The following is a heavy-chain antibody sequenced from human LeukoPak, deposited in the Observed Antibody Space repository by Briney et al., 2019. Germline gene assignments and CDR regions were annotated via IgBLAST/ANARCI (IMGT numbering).Heavy chain of an antibody. V-gene: IGHV4-4*07. Sequence: SETLSLTCTVSGGSISSYYWSWIRQPAGKGLEWIGRIYTSGSTNYNPSLKSRVTMSVDKSKNQFSLKLSSVTAADTAVYYCARHQNRARVVIIVGNWFDPWGQGTLVTVSS. J-gene: IGHJ5*02. CDR3: ARHQNRARVVIIVGNWFDP. D-gene: IGHD3-3*01. CDR2: IYTSGST. CDR1: GGSISSYY.